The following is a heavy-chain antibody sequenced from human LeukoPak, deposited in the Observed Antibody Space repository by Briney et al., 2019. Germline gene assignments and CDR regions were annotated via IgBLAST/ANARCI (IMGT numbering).Heavy chain of an antibody. CDR3: ASNFVRSGYYPNN. Sequence: SVKVSCKASGGTVSSYAISWVRQAPGQGLEWMGGIIPIFGTANYAQKFQGRVTITTDESTSTAYMELSSLRSEDTAVYYCASNFVRSGYYPNNWGQGTLVTVSS. CDR1: GGTVSSYA. D-gene: IGHD3-3*01. V-gene: IGHV1-69*05. CDR2: IIPIFGTA. J-gene: IGHJ4*02.